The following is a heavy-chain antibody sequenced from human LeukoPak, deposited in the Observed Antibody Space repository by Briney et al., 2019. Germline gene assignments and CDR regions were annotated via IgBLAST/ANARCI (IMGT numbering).Heavy chain of an antibody. D-gene: IGHD1-26*01. V-gene: IGHV1-69*04. Sequence: SVKVSCKASGGTFSSYAISWVRQAPGQGLEWMGRIIPILGIANYAQKFQGRVTITADKSTSTAYMELSSLRSEDTAMYYCARGGSSGSPDYWGQGTLVTVSS. J-gene: IGHJ4*02. CDR1: GGTFSSYA. CDR2: IIPILGIA. CDR3: ARGGSSGSPDY.